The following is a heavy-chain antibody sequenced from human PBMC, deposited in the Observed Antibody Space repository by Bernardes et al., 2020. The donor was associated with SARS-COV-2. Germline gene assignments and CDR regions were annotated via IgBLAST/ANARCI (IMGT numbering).Heavy chain of an antibody. Sequence: GGSLRLSCAVSGFTFSTYTMHWVRQAPGKGLEWISSITSSSSIVHYADSVTGRFTISRDNAKNSLYLQMSSLRAEDTAVYFCATEISEAGYSGSSDYWGQRYLVTVYS. D-gene: IGHD6-13*01. CDR1: GFTFSTYT. CDR2: ITSSSSIV. V-gene: IGHV3-21*01. CDR3: ATEISEAGYSGSSDY. J-gene: IGHJ4*02.